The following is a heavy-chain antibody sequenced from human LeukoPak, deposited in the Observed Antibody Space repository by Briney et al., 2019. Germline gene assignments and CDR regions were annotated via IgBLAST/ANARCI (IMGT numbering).Heavy chain of an antibody. CDR3: GRANGDYWFDY. J-gene: IGHJ4*02. Sequence: ASVKVSCKASGYTFTGYYMHWVRQAPGQGLEWMGWINPDSGGTNYAQKLQGRVTMTRDTSISTAYMELTRLRSDDTAVYYCGRANGDYWFDYWGQGTLVTVSS. D-gene: IGHD4-17*01. CDR2: INPDSGGT. CDR1: GYTFTGYY. V-gene: IGHV1-2*02.